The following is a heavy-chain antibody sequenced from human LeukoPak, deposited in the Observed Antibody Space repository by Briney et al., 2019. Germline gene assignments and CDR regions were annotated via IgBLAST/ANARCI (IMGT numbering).Heavy chain of an antibody. V-gene: IGHV4-59*01. Sequence: ASETLSLTCTVSGGSISSYYWSWIRQPPGKGLEWIGYIYYRGNTNYNPSLKSRVTISIDTSKNQFSLNLSSVTAADTAVYYCARDSPPQYASSSAGFDYWGQGALVTVSS. CDR2: IYYRGNT. J-gene: IGHJ4*02. CDR1: GGSISSYY. CDR3: ARDSPPQYASSSAGFDY. D-gene: IGHD6-6*01.